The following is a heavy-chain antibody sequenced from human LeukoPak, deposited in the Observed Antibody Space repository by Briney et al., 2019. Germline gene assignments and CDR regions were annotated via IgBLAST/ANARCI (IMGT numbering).Heavy chain of an antibody. D-gene: IGHD2-2*01. J-gene: IGHJ4*02. Sequence: EASVKVSCKASGYTFTSYGISWVRQAPGQGLEWMGWISAYNGNTNYAQKLQGRVTMTTDTSTSTAYMELRSLRSDDTAVYYCTRDRYCSSTSCSRGGRYYFDYWGQGTLVTVSS. CDR3: TRDRYCSSTSCSRGGRYYFDY. CDR2: ISAYNGNT. CDR1: GYTFTSYG. V-gene: IGHV1-18*01.